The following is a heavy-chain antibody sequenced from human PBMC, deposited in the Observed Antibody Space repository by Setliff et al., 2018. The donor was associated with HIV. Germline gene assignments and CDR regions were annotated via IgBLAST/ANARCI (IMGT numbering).Heavy chain of an antibody. CDR3: AREEDGEP. J-gene: IGHJ4*02. V-gene: IGHV1-46*01. Sequence: ASVKVSCKASGYTFTSYYMHWVRQAPGQGLEWMGVINPSGGSTSYAQKFQGRVTVTRDTSTNTVYMELTSLRSDDTAVYYCAREEDGEPWGQGTLVTVSS. CDR1: GYTFTSYY. D-gene: IGHD3-10*01. CDR2: INPSGGST.